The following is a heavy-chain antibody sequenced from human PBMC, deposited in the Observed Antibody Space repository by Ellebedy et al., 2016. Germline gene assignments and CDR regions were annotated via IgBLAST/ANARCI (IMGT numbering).Heavy chain of an antibody. V-gene: IGHV3-74*01. CDR3: ARLYCSGGGRCYARGWFDP. CDR1: GFTFSTYW. D-gene: IGHD2-15*01. CDR2: INGVGTST. J-gene: IGHJ5*02. Sequence: GESLKISCAASGFTFSTYWMHWVRQAPGKGLVWVSRINGVGTSTNYADSVKGRFTISRDNAKNTLYLQMNSLRAEDTAVYYCARLYCSGGGRCYARGWFDPWGQGTLVTVSS.